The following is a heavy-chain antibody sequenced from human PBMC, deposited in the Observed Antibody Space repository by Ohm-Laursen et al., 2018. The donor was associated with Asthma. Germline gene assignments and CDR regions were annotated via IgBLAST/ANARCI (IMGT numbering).Heavy chain of an antibody. Sequence: SLRLSCAASGFTFSSYWMHWVRQAPGKGPVWVSRLNTDGSGTWYADSVKGRFTISRDNAKNTLYLQMNSLRAEDTAVYYCARARSGSSYDYWGQGTLATVSS. D-gene: IGHD1-26*01. V-gene: IGHV3-74*01. CDR2: LNTDGSGT. CDR1: GFTFSSYW. J-gene: IGHJ4*02. CDR3: ARARSGSSYDY.